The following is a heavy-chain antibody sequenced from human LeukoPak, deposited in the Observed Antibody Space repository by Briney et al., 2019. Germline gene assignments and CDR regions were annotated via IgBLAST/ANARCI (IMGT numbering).Heavy chain of an antibody. V-gene: IGHV3-48*03. D-gene: IGHD6-13*01. J-gene: IGHJ4*02. Sequence: GGSLRLSCEASGFTFSSSEMNWVRQAPGKGLEWVSYISRRSTTIYYADSVKGRFTISRDNAKNSMYLQMNSLRAEDTAVYYCAKDRGAAADFDYWGQGTLVTVSS. CDR2: ISRRSTTI. CDR3: AKDRGAAADFDY. CDR1: GFTFSSSE.